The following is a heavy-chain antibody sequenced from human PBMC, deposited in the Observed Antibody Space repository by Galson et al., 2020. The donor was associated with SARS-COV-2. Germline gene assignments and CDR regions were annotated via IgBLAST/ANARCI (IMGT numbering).Heavy chain of an antibody. D-gene: IGHD2-2*02. CDR3: ASLPVPTQYTSSGFDY. CDR2: IYYSGST. Sequence: ETSETLSLTCTVSGGSLSNNYYFWGWIRQPPGKGLEWIGSIYYSGSTFHNPSLKRPLSISVDTSKNQFSLRLNSVTAAETAVYYCASLPVPTQYTSSGFDYWGQGTLVTVSS. V-gene: IGHV4-39*01. J-gene: IGHJ4*02. CDR1: GGSLSNNYYF.